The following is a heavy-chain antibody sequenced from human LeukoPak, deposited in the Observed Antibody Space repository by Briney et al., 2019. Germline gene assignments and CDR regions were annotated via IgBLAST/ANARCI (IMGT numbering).Heavy chain of an antibody. J-gene: IGHJ4*02. CDR1: GGSITNSNYY. D-gene: IGHD4-23*01. CDR3: ARVLVDHYGGNSLYYFDY. CDR2: INYSGST. Sequence: PSETLSLTCTVSGGSITNSNYYWGWIRQPPGKGLEWIGSINYSGSTYYNPSLKSPVTISVDTSKNQFSLKLSSVTAADTAVYYCARVLVDHYGGNSLYYFDYWGQGTLVTVSS. V-gene: IGHV4-39*07.